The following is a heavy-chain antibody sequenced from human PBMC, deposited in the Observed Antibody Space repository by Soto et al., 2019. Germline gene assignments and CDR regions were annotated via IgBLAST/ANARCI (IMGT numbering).Heavy chain of an antibody. CDR3: ARASGGASSTVDY. J-gene: IGHJ4*02. CDR2: TYYRSKWYN. Sequence: TLSLTCAISGDSVSGNSAAWNCIRQSPSRGLEWLGRTYYRSKWYNDYAISVKSRITINPDTSKNQFSLQLNSVTPEDTAVYYCARASGGASSTVDYWGQGTLVTVSS. D-gene: IGHD3-10*01. V-gene: IGHV6-1*01. CDR1: GDSVSGNSAA.